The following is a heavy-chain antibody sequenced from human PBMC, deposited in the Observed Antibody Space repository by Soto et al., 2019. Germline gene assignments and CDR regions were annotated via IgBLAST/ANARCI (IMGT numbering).Heavy chain of an antibody. CDR3: ARVNAGKMGFEY. V-gene: IGHV1-2*02. J-gene: IGHJ4*02. D-gene: IGHD6-13*01. CDR1: GYTFTGYY. Sequence: ASVKVSCKASGYTFTGYYMHWVRQAPGQGLEWMGWINPNNGGTNYAQKFQGRVTMTRDTSISTAYMELSRLRSDDTAVYYCARVNAGKMGFEYWGQGTLVNVSS. CDR2: INPNNGGT.